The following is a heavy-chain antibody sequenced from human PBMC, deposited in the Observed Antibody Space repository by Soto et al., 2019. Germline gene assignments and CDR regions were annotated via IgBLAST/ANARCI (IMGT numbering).Heavy chain of an antibody. J-gene: IGHJ4*02. CDR1: GFTCSSYS. V-gene: IGHV3-48*01. D-gene: IGHD2-15*01. CDR3: ARQSSEMLLFAN. Sequence: EVQLVESGGGLVQPGGSLRLSCAASGFTCSSYSMNWVRQAPGKGLEWVSYISSSSSTIYYADSVKGRITISRDNAKHSLYLQMNRLTGADTAVFYCARQSSEMLLFANWGQGTLGTVSS. CDR2: ISSSSSTI.